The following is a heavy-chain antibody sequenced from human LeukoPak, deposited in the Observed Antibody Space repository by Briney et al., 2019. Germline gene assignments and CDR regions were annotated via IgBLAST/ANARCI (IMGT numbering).Heavy chain of an antibody. Sequence: SETLCLTCAVYGGSFSDYYWTWIRQPPGKGLEWIGEINHSGSTNYNPSLKSRVTISVDTSKNQFSLKLSSVTAADTAVYYCARGALRYYAFDIWGQGTMVTVSS. D-gene: IGHD5/OR15-5a*01. CDR2: INHSGST. CDR3: ARGALRYYAFDI. CDR1: GGSFSDYY. J-gene: IGHJ3*02. V-gene: IGHV4-34*01.